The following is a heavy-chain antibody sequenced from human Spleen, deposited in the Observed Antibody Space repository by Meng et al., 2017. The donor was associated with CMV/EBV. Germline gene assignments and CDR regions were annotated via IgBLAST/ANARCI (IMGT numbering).Heavy chain of an antibody. V-gene: IGHV3-30-3*01. J-gene: IGHJ4*02. CDR1: GFTFSSYA. Sequence: GESLKISCAASGFTFSSYAIHWVRQAPGKGLEWVAVISYDGSDKYYADSVKGRFTISRDNAKNSLYLQMNSLRAEDTAVYYCARGERITIFGTPEPLTGYWGQGTLVTVSS. D-gene: IGHD3-3*01. CDR3: ARGERITIFGTPEPLTGY. CDR2: ISYDGSDK.